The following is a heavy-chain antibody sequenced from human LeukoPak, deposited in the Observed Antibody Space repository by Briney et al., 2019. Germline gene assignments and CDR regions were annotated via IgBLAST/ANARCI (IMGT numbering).Heavy chain of an antibody. CDR3: ARDGTGSNSGWYIH. J-gene: IGHJ4*02. CDR2: IWYDGSNK. CDR1: GFTFSTYN. D-gene: IGHD6-19*01. Sequence: PGGSLRLSCAASGFTFSTYNMNWVRQAPGKGLEWVAVIWYDGSNKYYADSVKGRFTISRDNSKNTLYLQMNSLRAEDTAVYYCARDGTGSNSGWYIHWGQGALVTVSS. V-gene: IGHV3-33*08.